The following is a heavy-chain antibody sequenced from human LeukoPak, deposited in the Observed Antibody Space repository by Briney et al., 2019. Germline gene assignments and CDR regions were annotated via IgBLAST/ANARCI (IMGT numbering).Heavy chain of an antibody. Sequence: PSETLSLTCTVSGGSISSYYWSWIRQPPGKGLEWIGYIYYSGSTNYNPSLKSRVTISVDTSKNQFSLKLSSVTAADTGLYYCARVTRRRTTGETFGRYLDYWGPGTLVIVSS. CDR2: IYYSGST. CDR3: ARVTRRRTTGETFGRYLDY. D-gene: IGHD3-10*01. CDR1: GGSISSYY. V-gene: IGHV4-59*12. J-gene: IGHJ4*02.